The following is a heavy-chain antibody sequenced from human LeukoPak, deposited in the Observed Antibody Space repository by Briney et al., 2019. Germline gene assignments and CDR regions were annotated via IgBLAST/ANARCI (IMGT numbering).Heavy chain of an antibody. D-gene: IGHD1-1*01. V-gene: IGHV3-73*01. Sequence: GGSLRLSCAASGFSFSGSSMHWVRQPPGKGLEWVGRIRSQAHSYATGSSASVKGRFTISRDDSKNTAYLQMDSLKTEDTAVHFCPRLEHTNWCWYFDLWGRGTLVTVSS. J-gene: IGHJ2*01. CDR1: GFSFSGSS. CDR3: PRLEHTNWCWYFDL. CDR2: IRSQAHSYAT.